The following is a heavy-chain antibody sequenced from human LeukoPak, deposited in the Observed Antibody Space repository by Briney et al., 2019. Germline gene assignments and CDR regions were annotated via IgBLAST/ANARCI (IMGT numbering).Heavy chain of an antibody. J-gene: IGHJ4*02. CDR2: ISGSGGST. Sequence: GGSLRLSCAASGFTFTTYWMHWVRQAPGKGLEWVSAISGSGGSTYYADSVKGRFTISRDNSKNTLYLQMNSLRAEDTAVYYCAKDRIYDFWSGYYKMEAFDYWGQGTLVTVSS. D-gene: IGHD3-3*01. V-gene: IGHV3-23*01. CDR3: AKDRIYDFWSGYYKMEAFDY. CDR1: GFTFTTYW.